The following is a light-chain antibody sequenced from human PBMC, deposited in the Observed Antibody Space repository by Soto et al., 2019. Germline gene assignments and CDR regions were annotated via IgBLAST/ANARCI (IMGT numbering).Light chain of an antibody. V-gene: IGLV3-25*03. CDR2: KDS. J-gene: IGLJ7*01. CDR1: ALPKQY. CDR3: QSADSSVTYRI. Sequence: SYELTQPPSVSVSPGQTARITCSGDALPKQYAYWYQQKPGQAPVLVIYKDSERPSGIPERFSGSSSGTTVTLTISGVQAEDEADYYCQSADSSVTYRIFGGGTQLTVL.